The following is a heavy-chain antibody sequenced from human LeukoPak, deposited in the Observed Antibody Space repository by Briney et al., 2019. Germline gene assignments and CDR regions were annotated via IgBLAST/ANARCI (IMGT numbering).Heavy chain of an antibody. CDR3: ARGGLPIYYYYMDV. D-gene: IGHD4-11*01. CDR2: INPNSGGT. CDR1: GYTFTDYF. Sequence: ASVKVSCKASGYTFTDYFLHSVRQAPGHRLKWMGWINPNSGGTNYAQKFQGRVTMTRDTSISTAYMDLSRLRSDDTAVYFCARGGLPIYYYYMDVWGKGTTVTVSS. J-gene: IGHJ6*03. V-gene: IGHV1-2*02.